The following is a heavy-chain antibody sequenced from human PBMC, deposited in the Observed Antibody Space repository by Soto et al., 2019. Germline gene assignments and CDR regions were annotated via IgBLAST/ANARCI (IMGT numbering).Heavy chain of an antibody. CDR1: GGTFSSYT. J-gene: IGHJ6*02. CDR2: IIPILGIA. V-gene: IGHV1-69*02. D-gene: IGHD6-13*01. Sequence: ASVKVSCKASGGTFSSYTISWVRQAPGQGLEWMGRIIPILGIANYAQKFQGRVTITADKSTSTAYMELSSLSPDDTAVYYCARSLLDEYSSSWRSAYYGMDVWGQGTTVTVSS. CDR3: ARSLLDEYSSSWRSAYYGMDV.